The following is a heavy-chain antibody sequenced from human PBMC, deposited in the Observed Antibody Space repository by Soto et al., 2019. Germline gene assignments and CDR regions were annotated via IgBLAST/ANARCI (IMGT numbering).Heavy chain of an antibody. D-gene: IGHD3-3*01. V-gene: IGHV5-51*01. Sequence: GETLKISCQGSGYSFTSYWIGWVRQMPGKGLEWMGIIYPGDSDTRYSPSFQGQVTISADKSISTAYLQWSSLTASDTAMYYFARHVRPYDFWSGYLEYYFDYWGQGILVTVS. CDR2: IYPGDSDT. J-gene: IGHJ4*02. CDR3: ARHVRPYDFWSGYLEYYFDY. CDR1: GYSFTSYW.